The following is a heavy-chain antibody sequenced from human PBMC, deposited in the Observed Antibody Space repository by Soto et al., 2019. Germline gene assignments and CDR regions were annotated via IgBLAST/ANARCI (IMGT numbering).Heavy chain of an antibody. CDR3: VKDWTGNNCRGGGCLGY. Sequence: EVQVLESGGGLVQPGGSLRLSCAASGFTFSTYALSWVRQTPGEGLEWLSSVSDTGDKTYYADFVKGRFTISRDNSKNTLYLQMNSLRTDDTALYYCVKDWTGNNCRGGGCLGYWGQGTLVTVSS. CDR1: GFTFSTYA. V-gene: IGHV3-23*01. J-gene: IGHJ4*02. D-gene: IGHD2-15*01. CDR2: VSDTGDKT.